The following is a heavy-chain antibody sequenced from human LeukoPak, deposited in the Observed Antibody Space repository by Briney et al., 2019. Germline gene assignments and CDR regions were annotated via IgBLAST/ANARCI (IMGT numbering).Heavy chain of an antibody. CDR2: IYYSGST. D-gene: IGHD3-22*01. V-gene: IGHV4-59*01. Sequence: SETLSLTCTVSGGSISSYYWSWVRQPPGKGLEWIGYIYYSGSTNYNPSLKSRVTISLDTSKNQFSLKLSSVTAADTAVYYCARDPRGSSGYDYWGQGTLVTVSS. CDR1: GGSISSYY. J-gene: IGHJ4*02. CDR3: ARDPRGSSGYDY.